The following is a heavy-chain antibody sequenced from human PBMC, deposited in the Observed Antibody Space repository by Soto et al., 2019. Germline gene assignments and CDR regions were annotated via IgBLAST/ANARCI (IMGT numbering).Heavy chain of an antibody. J-gene: IGHJ4*02. CDR2: SRNKANSYST. D-gene: IGHD3-22*01. CDR1: GFTFSDHY. V-gene: IGHV3-72*01. CDR3: NRDAFLVDSGNYGSRFDY. Sequence: GGSLRLSCAASGFTFSDHYMDWVRQAPGKGLEWVGRSRNKANSYSTEYAASVKGRFTISRDDSTNSKYLQMNSLRTEDTAVYYWNRDAFLVDSGNYGSRFDYWGQGTLVTVSS.